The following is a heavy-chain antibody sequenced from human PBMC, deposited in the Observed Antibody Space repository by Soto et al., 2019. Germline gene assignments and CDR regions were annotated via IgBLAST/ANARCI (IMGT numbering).Heavy chain of an antibody. J-gene: IGHJ5*02. Sequence: QVHLVESGGGLVKPGGSLRLSCTVSGFAFRHNYLTWIRQAPGKGLEWLSYISTSGSPAYYADSVKGRFTISTANAKKSLYLQMDSLSAEDTGVYFCATGGIYSEAWGQGTLVTVSS. D-gene: IGHD2-15*01. CDR1: GFAFRHNY. CDR3: ATGGIYSEA. CDR2: ISTSGSPA. V-gene: IGHV3-11*01.